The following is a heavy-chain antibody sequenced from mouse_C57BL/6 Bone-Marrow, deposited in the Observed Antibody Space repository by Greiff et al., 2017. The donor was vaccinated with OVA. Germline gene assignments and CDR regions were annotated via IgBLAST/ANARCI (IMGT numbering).Heavy chain of an antibody. D-gene: IGHD1-1*01. CDR1: GFTFSNYW. CDR3: TYHYGSSYDFDY. CDR2: IRLKSDNYAT. J-gene: IGHJ2*01. Sequence: DVQLVESGGGLVQPGGSMKLSCVASGFTFSNYWMNWVRQSPEKGLEWVAQIRLKSDNYATHYAESVKGRFTISRDDSKSSVYLQMNNLRAEDTGIYYCTYHYGSSYDFDYWGQGTTLTVSS. V-gene: IGHV6-3*01.